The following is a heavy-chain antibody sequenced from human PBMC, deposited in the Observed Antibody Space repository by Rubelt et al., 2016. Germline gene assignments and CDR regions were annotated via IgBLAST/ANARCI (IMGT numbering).Heavy chain of an antibody. D-gene: IGHD3-10*01. CDR2: ISTYNGNT. J-gene: IGHJ6*04. V-gene: IGHV1-18*01. CDR3: ASDYGV. Sequence: QVQLVQSGAEVKKPGASVKVSCKASGYTFTTYGISWVRQAPGQGLEWMGWISTYNGNTDYAQKLQGRITVTTDTPTGTVYMELSGLRSDDTAMYYCASDYGVWGEGTTVTVSP. CDR1: GYTFTTYG.